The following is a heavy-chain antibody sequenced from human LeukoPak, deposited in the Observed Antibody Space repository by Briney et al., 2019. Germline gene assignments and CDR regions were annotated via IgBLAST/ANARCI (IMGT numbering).Heavy chain of an antibody. D-gene: IGHD6-13*01. CDR2: INHSGST. CDR3: ARAYSSSWYYFDY. J-gene: IGHJ4*02. V-gene: IGHV4-34*01. Sequence: PSETLSLTCAVYGGSFSSYYWSWIRQPPGKGLEWIGEINHSGSTNYNPSLKSRVTISVDTSKNQFSLELSSVTAADTAVYYRARAYSSSWYYFDYWGQGTLVTVSS. CDR1: GGSFSSYY.